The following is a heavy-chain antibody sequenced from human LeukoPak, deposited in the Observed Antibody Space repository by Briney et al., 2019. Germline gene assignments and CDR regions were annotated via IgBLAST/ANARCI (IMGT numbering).Heavy chain of an antibody. CDR2: INTNSGGT. CDR3: ARQFYDFWSGYYTRGFDY. V-gene: IGHV1-2*02. CDR1: GYTFTGYY. D-gene: IGHD3-3*01. J-gene: IGHJ4*02. Sequence: EASVKVSCKASGYTFTGYYMHWVRQAPGQGLEWMGWINTNSGGTAYAQTFQGRVTMTRDTSISTASMELSRLRSDDTAVYYCARQFYDFWSGYYTRGFDYWGQGTLVTVSS.